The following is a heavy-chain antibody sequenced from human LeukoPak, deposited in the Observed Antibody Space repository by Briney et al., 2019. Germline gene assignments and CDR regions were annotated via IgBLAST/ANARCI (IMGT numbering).Heavy chain of an antibody. CDR3: AKRGPPQYGYGNWFDP. CDR2: INNDGTT. CDR1: GFTVSSNY. J-gene: IGHJ5*02. Sequence: GGSLRLSCAASGFTVSSNYMSWVRQAPGKGLEWVSLINNDGTTYYADSVKGRFTISRDNSKNTVNLQMNSLITDDTAVYYCAKRGPPQYGYGNWFDPWGQGTLVSVSS. V-gene: IGHV3-53*05. D-gene: IGHD5-18*01.